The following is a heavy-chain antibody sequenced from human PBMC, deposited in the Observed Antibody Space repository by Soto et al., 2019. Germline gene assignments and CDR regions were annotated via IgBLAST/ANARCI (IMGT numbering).Heavy chain of an antibody. Sequence: EVQLLESGGGLVQPGGSLRLSCAASGFTFSTYAMTWVRQAPGKGLEWISGFSGLGGRGDDTHYADSVKGRFTISRDNSKNTLFLQMDSLRAEDTAVYFCFRGGFGQILDYWGQGILVAVSS. CDR3: FRGGFGQILDY. V-gene: IGHV3-23*01. CDR1: GFTFSTYA. CDR2: FSGLGGRGDDT. J-gene: IGHJ4*02. D-gene: IGHD3-16*01.